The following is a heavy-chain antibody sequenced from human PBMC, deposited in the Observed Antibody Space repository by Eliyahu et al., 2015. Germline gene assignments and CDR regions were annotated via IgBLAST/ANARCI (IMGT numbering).Heavy chain of an antibody. CDR3: ARSALMSSGYYYTPRPFDY. CDR1: GGSFSGYY. V-gene: IGHV4-34*01. CDR2: INHSGST. J-gene: IGHJ4*02. D-gene: IGHD3-22*01. Sequence: QVQLQQWGAGLLKPSETLSLTCAVYGGSFSGYYWSWIRQPPGKGLEWIGEINHSGSTNYNPSLKSRVTISVDTSKNQFSLKLSSVTAADTAVYYCARSALMSSGYYYTPRPFDYWGQGTLLTVSS.